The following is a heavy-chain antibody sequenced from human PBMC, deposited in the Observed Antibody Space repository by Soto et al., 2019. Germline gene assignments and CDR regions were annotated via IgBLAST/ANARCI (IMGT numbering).Heavy chain of an antibody. Sequence: QVQLVQSGAEVKKPGASVKVSCKASGYTFTSYAMHWVRQAPGQRLEWMGWINAVNGNTKYSQKFQGRVTITRDTSASTAYMELSSLRSEDTAVYYCARSLWFGELYDYWGQGTLVTVSS. CDR1: GYTFTSYA. J-gene: IGHJ4*02. CDR3: ARSLWFGELYDY. V-gene: IGHV1-3*01. D-gene: IGHD3-10*01. CDR2: INAVNGNT.